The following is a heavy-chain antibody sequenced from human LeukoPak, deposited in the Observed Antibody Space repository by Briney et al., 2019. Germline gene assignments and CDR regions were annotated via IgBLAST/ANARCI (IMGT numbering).Heavy chain of an antibody. CDR2: IKNDGSFT. CDR1: GFTSSTYW. Sequence: PGGSLRLSCAASGFTSSTYWMHWVRQAPGPGLVWVSRIKNDGSFTNYADSVKGRFTISRDNAKNTLHLQMNSLRAEDTAVYYCARSDYLTNWGQGTLVTVSS. CDR3: ARSDYLTN. J-gene: IGHJ4*02. V-gene: IGHV3-74*01. D-gene: IGHD4-17*01.